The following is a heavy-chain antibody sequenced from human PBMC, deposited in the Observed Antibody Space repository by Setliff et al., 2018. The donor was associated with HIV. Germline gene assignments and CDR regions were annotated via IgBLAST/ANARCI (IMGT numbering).Heavy chain of an antibody. V-gene: IGHV1-24*01. CDR1: GYTLTELS. D-gene: IGHD6-19*01. Sequence: ASVKVSCKVSGYTLTELSIHWVRQAPGKGLEWMGGFDPEDDETVYAQKFQGRVTMTEDTSTDTAYMELSSLRSEDTAVYYCATVDQRGQWLATNAFDIWGQGTMVTVSS. CDR2: FDPEDDET. CDR3: ATVDQRGQWLATNAFDI. J-gene: IGHJ3*02.